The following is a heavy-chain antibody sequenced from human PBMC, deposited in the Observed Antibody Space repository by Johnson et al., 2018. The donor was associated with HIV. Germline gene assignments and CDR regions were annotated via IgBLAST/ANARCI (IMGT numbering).Heavy chain of an antibody. CDR3: ARFLGYYDSNGYYFGDGFDV. D-gene: IGHD3-22*01. CDR1: GFTFDDYA. Sequence: MLLVESGGGLVQPGRSLRLSCAASGFTFDDYAMHWVRQAPGKGLEWVSAISGSGGSTYYADSVKGRFTISRDNSKNTLYLQMNSLRAEDTAVYYCARFLGYYDSNGYYFGDGFDVWGRGTMVTVSS. CDR2: ISGSGGST. J-gene: IGHJ3*01. V-gene: IGHV3-23*04.